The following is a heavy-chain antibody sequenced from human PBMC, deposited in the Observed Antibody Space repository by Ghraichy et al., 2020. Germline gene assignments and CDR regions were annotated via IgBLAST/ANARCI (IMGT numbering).Heavy chain of an antibody. Sequence: GGSLRLSCAASGFAVSSNYMTWVRQAPGKGLEWVSVTYIGDYTFYADSVKGRFTISRDNSKNTLYLQMSSLRAEDTAVYYCARDVTSGGNPDAFDIWGQGTMVSVSS. CDR3: ARDVTSGGNPDAFDI. J-gene: IGHJ3*02. V-gene: IGHV3-53*01. CDR2: TYIGDYT. CDR1: GFAVSSNY. D-gene: IGHD6-19*01.